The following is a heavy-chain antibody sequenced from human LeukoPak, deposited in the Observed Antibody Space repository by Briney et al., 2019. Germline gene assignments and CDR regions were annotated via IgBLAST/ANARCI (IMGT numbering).Heavy chain of an antibody. Sequence: GGSLRLSCAASGFIFSSYDMIWARQAPGKGLEWVSAIAGSGGRTYYADSVKGRFTISRDTSKNTLYLQMNSLRAEDTAVYYCATKSSDFDYWGQGTLVTVSS. J-gene: IGHJ4*02. CDR1: GFIFSSYD. CDR2: IAGSGGRT. CDR3: ATKSSDFDY. D-gene: IGHD2-15*01. V-gene: IGHV3-23*01.